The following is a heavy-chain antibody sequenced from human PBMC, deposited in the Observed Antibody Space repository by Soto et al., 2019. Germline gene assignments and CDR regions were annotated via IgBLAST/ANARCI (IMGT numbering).Heavy chain of an antibody. J-gene: IGHJ6*02. CDR2: ILNDGSNR. Sequence: QVQLVESGGGVVQPGRALRLSCAASGYTFSNYGMHWLHQAPGKGLEWVAVILNDGSNRYHADSVKGRFTISRDNSKNTLYLQMNSLRAEDTAVYYCARDDEYSGNGMDVWGQGTTVTVS. D-gene: IGHD3-10*01. CDR3: ARDDEYSGNGMDV. CDR1: GYTFSNYG. V-gene: IGHV3-33*01.